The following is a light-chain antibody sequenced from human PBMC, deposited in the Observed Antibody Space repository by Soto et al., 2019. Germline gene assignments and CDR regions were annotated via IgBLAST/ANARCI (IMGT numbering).Light chain of an antibody. Sequence: DIQMTQSPSTVAASIGDRVTITCRARTSVDKFLAWSQQKPGKAPKLLIYKASALQTGIPSRFSGSGSGTEFTLTISSLQADDIATYYCQQYHSSFGLYTFGRGTKLEIK. CDR2: KAS. CDR3: QQYHSSFGLYT. J-gene: IGKJ2*01. V-gene: IGKV1-5*03. CDR1: TSVDKF.